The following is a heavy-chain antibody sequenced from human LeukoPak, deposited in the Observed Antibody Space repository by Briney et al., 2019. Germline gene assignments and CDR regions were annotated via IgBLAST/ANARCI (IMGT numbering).Heavy chain of an antibody. CDR3: ARDDLSGIQLPDY. CDR1: GGTFSSYA. J-gene: IGHJ4*02. CDR2: IIPIFGTT. D-gene: IGHD5-18*01. V-gene: IGHV1-69*01. Sequence: SVKVSCKASGGTFSSYAISWVRQAPGQGLEWMGGIIPIFGTTNYAQKFQGRVTITADESTSTAYMELSSLRSEGTAVYYCARDDLSGIQLPDYWGQGTLVTVSS.